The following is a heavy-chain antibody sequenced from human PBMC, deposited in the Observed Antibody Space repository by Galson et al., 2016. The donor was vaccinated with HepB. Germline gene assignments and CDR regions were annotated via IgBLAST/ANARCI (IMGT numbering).Heavy chain of an antibody. V-gene: IGHV4-59*01. CDR3: ARWGTYSEKHAFDI. J-gene: IGHJ3*02. CDR1: DDSISNYY. D-gene: IGHD3-16*01. CDR2: IHYSGSS. Sequence: SETLSLTCTVSDDSISNYYWNWIRQPPGKGLEWIGYIHYSGSSKCNPLLKSRVTMSVDTSKNQFSLRLSSVTAADTAVYYCARWGTYSEKHAFDIWGQGTMVTVSS.